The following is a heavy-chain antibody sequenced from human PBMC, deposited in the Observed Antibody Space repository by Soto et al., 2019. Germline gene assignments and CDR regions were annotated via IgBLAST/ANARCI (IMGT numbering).Heavy chain of an antibody. J-gene: IGHJ1*01. CDR1: GGSFGGYY. CDR2: INHSGST. Sequence: QVRLQQWGAGLLKPSETLSLTCAVYGGSFGGYYWSWIRQPPGKGLEWIGEINHSGSTNYNPSLKSRVTISVDTSKNQFSLKLRSVNAADTAVYYCARASGGGIVVVQLWGQGTLVTVSS. D-gene: IGHD2-21*01. CDR3: ARASGGGIVVVQL. V-gene: IGHV4-34*01.